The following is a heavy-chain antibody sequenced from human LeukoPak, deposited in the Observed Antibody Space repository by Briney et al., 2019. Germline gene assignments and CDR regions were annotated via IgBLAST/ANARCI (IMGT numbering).Heavy chain of an antibody. J-gene: IGHJ3*02. D-gene: IGHD2-21*01. V-gene: IGHV3-74*01. CDR1: GFTFSNYW. CDR2: INTDGSST. Sequence: GGSLRLSCAASGFTFSNYWMHWVRQAPGKGLVWVSRINTDGSSTTYADSVKGRFTVSRDNAKNTLYLLMNSLRAEDTAVYYCARDSAYCGGDCYLFDIWGQGTMVTVSS. CDR3: ARDSAYCGGDCYLFDI.